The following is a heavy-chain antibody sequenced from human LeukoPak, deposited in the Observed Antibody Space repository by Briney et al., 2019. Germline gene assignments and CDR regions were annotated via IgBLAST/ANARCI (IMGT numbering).Heavy chain of an antibody. CDR1: GGSISSYY. CDR2: IYYSGST. J-gene: IGHJ3*02. D-gene: IGHD5-12*01. V-gene: IGHV4-59*08. CDR3: ARSGGYSIPEGI. Sequence: KPSETLSLTCTVSGGSISSYYWSWIRQPPGKGLEWIGYIYYSGSTNYNPSLKSRVTISVDTSKNQFSLKLSSVTAADTAVYYCARSGGYSIPEGIWGQGTMVTVSS.